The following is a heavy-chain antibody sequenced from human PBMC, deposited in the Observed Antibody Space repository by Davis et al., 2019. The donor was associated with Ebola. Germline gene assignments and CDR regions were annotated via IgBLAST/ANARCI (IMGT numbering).Heavy chain of an antibody. V-gene: IGHV1-18*01. Sequence: ASVKVSCKASGYTFTSYGISWVRQAPGQGLEWMGWISAYNGNTNYAQKLQGRVTMTRDTSTSTVYMELSSLRSEDTAVYYCARGEVRYFDWLLPPLDYWGQGTLVTVSS. CDR2: ISAYNGNT. J-gene: IGHJ4*02. CDR3: ARGEVRYFDWLLPPLDY. CDR1: GYTFTSYG. D-gene: IGHD3-9*01.